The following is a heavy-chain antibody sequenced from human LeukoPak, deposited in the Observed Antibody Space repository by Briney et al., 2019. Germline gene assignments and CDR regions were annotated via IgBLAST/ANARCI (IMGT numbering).Heavy chain of an antibody. CDR2: IYHSGST. V-gene: IGHV4-4*02. CDR1: GGSISNTNW. D-gene: IGHD2-15*01. Sequence: SGTLSLTCGVSGGSISNTNWWTWVRQPPGKGLEWIGEIYHSGSTNYNPSLKSRITISVDTSKTHFSLNLYSVTAADTAVYYCARRRTYSPAGLDVWGQGTTVTVSS. J-gene: IGHJ6*02. CDR3: ARRRTYSPAGLDV.